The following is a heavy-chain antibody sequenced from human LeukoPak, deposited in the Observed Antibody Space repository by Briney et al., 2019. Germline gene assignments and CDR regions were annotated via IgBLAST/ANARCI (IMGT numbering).Heavy chain of an antibody. V-gene: IGHV4-34*01. CDR1: GGSFSDYY. Sequence: SETLSLTCAVYGGSFSDYYWSWIRQPPGKGLEWIGEINHSGSTNYNPSLKSRVTISVDTSKNQFSLKLSSVTAADTAVYYCAGSIAARFDYWGQGTLVSVSS. D-gene: IGHD6-6*01. J-gene: IGHJ4*02. CDR2: INHSGST. CDR3: AGSIAARFDY.